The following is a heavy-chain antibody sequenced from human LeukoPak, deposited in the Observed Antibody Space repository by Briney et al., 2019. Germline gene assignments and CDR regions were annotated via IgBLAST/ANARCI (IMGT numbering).Heavy chain of an antibody. J-gene: IGHJ5*02. CDR3: ARGVVVAATIWFDP. D-gene: IGHD2-15*01. Sequence: PSETLSLTCTVSGGSISSYYWSWIRQPPGKGLEWIGYIYYSGCTNYNPSLRSRVTISVDTSKNQFSLKLSSVTAADTAVYYCARGVVVAATIWFDPWGQGTLVTVSS. CDR2: IYYSGCT. V-gene: IGHV4-59*01. CDR1: GGSISSYY.